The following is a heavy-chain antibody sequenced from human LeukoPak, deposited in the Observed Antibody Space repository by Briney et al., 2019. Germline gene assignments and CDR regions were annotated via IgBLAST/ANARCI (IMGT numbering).Heavy chain of an antibody. V-gene: IGHV3-7*01. CDR3: ARDLWGTTVTTDYFDS. CDR1: GFTFSSYW. J-gene: IGHJ4*02. CDR2: IKQDGSEK. D-gene: IGHD4-17*01. Sequence: GGSLRLSCAASGFTFSSYWMSWVRQAPGKGLEWVANIKQDGSEKYYVDSVKGRFTISRDNAKNSLYLQMNSLRAEDMAVYYCARDLWGTTVTTDYFDSWGQGTLVTVSS.